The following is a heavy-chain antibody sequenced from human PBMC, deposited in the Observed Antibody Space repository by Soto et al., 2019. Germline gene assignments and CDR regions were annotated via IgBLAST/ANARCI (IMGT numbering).Heavy chain of an antibody. CDR2: IWYDGSNK. CDR3: ARAFADYYYGMDV. J-gene: IGHJ6*02. V-gene: IGHV3-33*01. Sequence: SLRLSCAASGFTFSSYGMHWVRQAPGKGLEWVAVIWYDGSNKYYADSVKGRFTISRDSSKNTLYLQMNSLRAEDTAVYYCARAFADYYYGMDVWGQGTTVTVSS. CDR1: GFTFSSYG.